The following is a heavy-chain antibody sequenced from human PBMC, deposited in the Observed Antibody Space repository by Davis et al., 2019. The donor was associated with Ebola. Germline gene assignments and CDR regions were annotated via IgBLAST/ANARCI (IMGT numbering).Heavy chain of an antibody. CDR1: GFTVSSNF. CDR3: AGGRNSGLGAY. CDR2: IYSGGST. J-gene: IGHJ4*02. Sequence: GGSLRLPCAASGFTVSSNFMSWVRQAPGKGLEWVSVIYSGGSTYYADSVKGRFTISRDNSKNTVYLQMNNLRAEDTAVYYCAGGRNSGLGAYWGQGTLVTVSS. V-gene: IGHV3-53*01. D-gene: IGHD1-26*01.